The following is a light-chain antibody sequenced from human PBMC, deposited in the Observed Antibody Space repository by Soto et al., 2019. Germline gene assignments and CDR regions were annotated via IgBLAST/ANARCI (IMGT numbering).Light chain of an antibody. CDR2: AVT. CDR1: SSDVGGYNY. Sequence: QSVLTQPASVSGSPGQSITISCTGTSSDVGGYNYVYWYQQHPGKAPKLMIYAVTDRPSGVSSRFSGSKSGNTASLTISGLQAEDEADYYCSSYTSSSTLFGNGTKVTVL. J-gene: IGLJ1*01. CDR3: SSYTSSSTL. V-gene: IGLV2-14*01.